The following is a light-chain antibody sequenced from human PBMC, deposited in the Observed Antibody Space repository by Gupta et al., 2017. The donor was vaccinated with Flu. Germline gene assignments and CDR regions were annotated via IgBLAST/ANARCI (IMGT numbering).Light chain of an antibody. CDR2: AAS. V-gene: IGKV1-6*01. J-gene: IGKJ2*01. CDR1: QGIGTD. CDR3: LQDSTYPYT. Sequence: AIQMTQSPSSLSASVGDRVTITCRASQGIGTDFGWYQQKPGKAPKLLIYAASTLQSGVPSRISGSGSGTDFTLTISSLQPEDFATSYCLQDSTYPYTFGQGTKLEI.